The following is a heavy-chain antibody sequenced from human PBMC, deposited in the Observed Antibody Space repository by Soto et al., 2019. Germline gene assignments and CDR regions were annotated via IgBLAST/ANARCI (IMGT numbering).Heavy chain of an antibody. V-gene: IGHV3-23*01. CDR1: GFTFSSYA. Sequence: EVQLLESGGGLVQPGGSLRLSCAASGFTFSSYAMSWVRQAPGKGLEWVSAISGSGGSTYYADSVKGRFTISRDNSKNTLYLQMNSLRADDTAVYYCAKDRLVVVAATVYYGMDVWGQGTTVTVSS. J-gene: IGHJ6*02. D-gene: IGHD2-15*01. CDR2: ISGSGGST. CDR3: AKDRLVVVAATVYYGMDV.